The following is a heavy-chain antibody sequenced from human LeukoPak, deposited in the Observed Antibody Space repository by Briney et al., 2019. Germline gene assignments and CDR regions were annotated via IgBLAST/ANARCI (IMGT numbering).Heavy chain of an antibody. V-gene: IGHV3-30*04. Sequence: PGGSLRLSCAASGFTFRTYAMHWVRQAPGQGLEWETAISYDGSNKKYADSVKGRFTISRDNSKNTLYLQMNSLRAEDTAVYYCARGVRIAVAGNIDYWGQGTLVTVSS. J-gene: IGHJ4*02. D-gene: IGHD6-19*01. CDR3: ARGVRIAVAGNIDY. CDR2: ISYDGSNK. CDR1: GFTFRTYA.